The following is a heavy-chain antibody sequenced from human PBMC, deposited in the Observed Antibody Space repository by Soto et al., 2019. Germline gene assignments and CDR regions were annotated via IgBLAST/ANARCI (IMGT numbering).Heavy chain of an antibody. CDR2: INHSGST. CDR1: GGSFSGYY. D-gene: IGHD3-10*01. J-gene: IGHJ2*01. Sequence: QVQLQQWGAGLLKPSETLSLTCAVYGGSFSGYYWSWIRQPPGKGLEWIGEINHSGSTNYNPSFKSRVQISVDTSKTQFSLKLSAVSAADTAVYYSARVGSGSYYKGKASYWYFDLWGRGTLVTVSS. CDR3: ARVGSGSYYKGKASYWYFDL. V-gene: IGHV4-34*01.